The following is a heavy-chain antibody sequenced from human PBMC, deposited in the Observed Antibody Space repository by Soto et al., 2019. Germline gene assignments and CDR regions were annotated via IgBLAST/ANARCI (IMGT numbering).Heavy chain of an antibody. Sequence: ASVKVYCKASGYAFSFGFSWVRQAPGQGLGWMGWISASDGSTNSAQKFRGRISLTTDTSTNTAYLDLLSLTSDDTAVYFCATYYFGSGSYYRFDNWGQGTLVTVSS. J-gene: IGHJ4*02. D-gene: IGHD3-10*01. CDR1: GYAFSFG. CDR3: ATYYFGSGSYYRFDN. CDR2: ISASDGST. V-gene: IGHV1-18*01.